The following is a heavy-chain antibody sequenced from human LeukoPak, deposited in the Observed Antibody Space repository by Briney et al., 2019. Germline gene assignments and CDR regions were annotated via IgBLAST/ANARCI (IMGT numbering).Heavy chain of an antibody. CDR3: ARDLPVGDYGDYFEAFDI. CDR1: GYTFTSYA. Sequence: HWASVKVSCKASGYTFTSYAMNWVRQAPGQGLEWMGWINTNTGNPTYAQGFTGRFVFSLDTSVSMAYLQISSLKAEDTAVYYCARDLPVGDYGDYFEAFDIWGQGTMVTVSS. D-gene: IGHD4-17*01. CDR2: INTNTGNP. V-gene: IGHV7-4-1*04. J-gene: IGHJ3*02.